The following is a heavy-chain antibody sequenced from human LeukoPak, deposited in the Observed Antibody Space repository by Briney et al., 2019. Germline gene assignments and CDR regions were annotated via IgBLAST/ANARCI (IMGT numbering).Heavy chain of an antibody. J-gene: IGHJ5*02. V-gene: IGHV4-4*07. CDR2: VYTSGST. Sequence: SETLSLTSTVSGGSISSYYWSWIRQPAGKGLEWIWRVYTSGSTNYNPSLKSRVTMSVDTSKNQFSLKLSSVTAADTAVYYCAREFRYCSSTSCSAWFDPWGQGTLVTVSS. D-gene: IGHD2-2*01. CDR1: GGSISSYY. CDR3: AREFRYCSSTSCSAWFDP.